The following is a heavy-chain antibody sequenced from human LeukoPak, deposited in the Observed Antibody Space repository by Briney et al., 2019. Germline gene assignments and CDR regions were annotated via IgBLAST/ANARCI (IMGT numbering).Heavy chain of an antibody. CDR2: SSNSVATI. Sequence: GGSLRLSCAASGFSFSSYEINWVRQAPGKGLEWVAYSSNSVATIYFADSVKGRFTISRDNDKNSLYLQMNSLRAEDTAIYYCVRDGADPLDGAFDIWGPGTVVTVSS. V-gene: IGHV3-48*03. D-gene: IGHD1-1*01. J-gene: IGHJ3*02. CDR3: VRDGADPLDGAFDI. CDR1: GFSFSSYE.